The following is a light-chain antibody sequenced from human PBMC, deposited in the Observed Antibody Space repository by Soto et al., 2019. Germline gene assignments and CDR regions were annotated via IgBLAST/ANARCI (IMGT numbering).Light chain of an antibody. J-gene: IGKJ1*01. CDR2: DAS. CDR3: QQRSNWPGT. CDR1: QSVSSY. Sequence: EIVLTHSPATLSLSPCERATLSCRASQSVSSYLAWYQQKPGQAPRLLIYDASNRATGIPARFSGSGSGTDFTLTISSLEPEDFAVYYCQQRSNWPGTFGQGTKVDI. V-gene: IGKV3-11*01.